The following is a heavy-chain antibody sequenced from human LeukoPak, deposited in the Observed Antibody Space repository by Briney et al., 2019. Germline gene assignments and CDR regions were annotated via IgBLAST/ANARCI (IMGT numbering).Heavy chain of an antibody. Sequence: SETLSLTCAVYGGSFSGYYWSWIRQPPGKGLEWIGEINHSGSTNYNPSLKSRVTISVDTSKNQFSLKLSSVTAADTAVYYCARESYGMDVWGQGTTVTVSS. V-gene: IGHV4-34*01. CDR2: INHSGST. CDR3: ARESYGMDV. J-gene: IGHJ6*02. CDR1: GGSFSGYY.